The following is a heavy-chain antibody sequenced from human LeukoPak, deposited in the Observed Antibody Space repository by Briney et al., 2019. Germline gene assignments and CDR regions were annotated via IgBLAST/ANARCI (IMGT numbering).Heavy chain of an antibody. CDR2: ISWNSGSI. CDR3: AKEDTSDGDYIYYYGMDV. D-gene: IGHD4-17*01. CDR1: GFTFDDYA. V-gene: IGHV3-9*01. J-gene: IGHJ6*02. Sequence: GGALRLSCAAPGFTFDDYAMHWVRQAPGKGLEGVSGISWNSGSIGYADSVKGRFTISRDNAKNSLYLQMNSLRAEDTALYYCAKEDTSDGDYIYYYGMDVWGQGTTVTVSS.